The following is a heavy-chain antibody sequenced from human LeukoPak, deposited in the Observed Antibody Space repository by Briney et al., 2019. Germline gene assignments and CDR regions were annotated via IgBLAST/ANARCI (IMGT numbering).Heavy chain of an antibody. D-gene: IGHD6-13*01. Sequence: GGSLRLSCAASGFTFSDYYMSWLRQAPGKGLEWVSYISGSGSTIYYADSVKGRFTISRDNAKNSLYLQMNSLRAEDTAVYYCAREGSSWPFFDYWGQGTLVTVSS. J-gene: IGHJ4*02. CDR3: AREGSSWPFFDY. V-gene: IGHV3-11*01. CDR1: GFTFSDYY. CDR2: ISGSGSTI.